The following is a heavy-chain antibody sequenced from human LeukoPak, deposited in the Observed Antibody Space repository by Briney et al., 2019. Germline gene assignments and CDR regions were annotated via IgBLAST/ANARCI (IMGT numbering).Heavy chain of an antibody. CDR1: GFTVSINY. J-gene: IGHJ4*02. V-gene: IGHV3-66*01. CDR2: IYSGGST. Sequence: GGSLRLSCAASGFTVSINYMSWVRQAPGKGLEWVSVIYSGGSTYHADSVEGRFTISRDNSKNTVYPQMNSLRAEDTAVYYCARGPDSSNWYEPVDYWGQGTLVTVSS. CDR3: ARGPDSSNWYEPVDY. D-gene: IGHD6-13*01.